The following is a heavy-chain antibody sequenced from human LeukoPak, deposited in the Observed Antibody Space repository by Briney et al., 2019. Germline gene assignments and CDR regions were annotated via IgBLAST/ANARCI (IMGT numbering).Heavy chain of an antibody. D-gene: IGHD1-26*01. J-gene: IGHJ4*02. CDR1: GGSISSSSYY. Sequence: SEPLSLTCTVSGGSISSSSYYWGWIRQPPGKGLEWIGSIYYSGSTYYNPSLKSRVTISVDTSKNQFSLKLSSVTAADTAVYYCARIVGASDYWGQGTLVTVSS. CDR3: ARIVGASDY. CDR2: IYYSGST. V-gene: IGHV4-39*01.